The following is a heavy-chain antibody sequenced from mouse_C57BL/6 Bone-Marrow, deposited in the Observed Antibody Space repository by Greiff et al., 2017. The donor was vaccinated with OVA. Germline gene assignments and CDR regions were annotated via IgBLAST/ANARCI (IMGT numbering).Heavy chain of an antibody. V-gene: IGHV5-17*01. D-gene: IGHD2-4*01. Sequence: EVQLVESGGGLVKPGGSLKLSCAASGFTFSDYGMHWVRQAPEKGLEWVAYISSGSSTIYYADTVKGRFTISRDNAKNTLFLQMTSLRSEDTAMYYCARPGLRWVYYAMDYWGQGTSVTVSS. CDR2: ISSGSSTI. CDR3: ARPGLRWVYYAMDY. J-gene: IGHJ4*01. CDR1: GFTFSDYG.